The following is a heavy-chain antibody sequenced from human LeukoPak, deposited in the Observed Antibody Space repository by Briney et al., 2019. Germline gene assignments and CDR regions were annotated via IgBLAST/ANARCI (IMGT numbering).Heavy chain of an antibody. D-gene: IGHD3-16*01. Sequence: GGSLRLSCAASGFTFSSYAMHWVRQAPGKGLEWVAVISYDGSNKYYADSVKGRFTISRDNSKNTLYLQMNSLKTEDTAVYYCTTAFGQSDYWGQGTLVTVSS. J-gene: IGHJ4*02. CDR1: GFTFSSYA. CDR2: ISYDGSNK. CDR3: TTAFGQSDY. V-gene: IGHV3-30-3*01.